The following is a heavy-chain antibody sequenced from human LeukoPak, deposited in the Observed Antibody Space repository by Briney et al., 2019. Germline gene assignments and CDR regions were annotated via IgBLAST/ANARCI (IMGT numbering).Heavy chain of an antibody. CDR3: ARDNSDSSGYFDY. J-gene: IGHJ4*02. D-gene: IGHD3-22*01. CDR2: IYYSGST. V-gene: IGHV4-31*03. CDR1: GGSISSGGYY. Sequence: SETLSLTCTVSGGSISSGGYYWSWIRQHPGKGLEWIRYIYYSGSTYYNPSLKSRVTISVDTSKNQFSLKLSSVTAADTAVYYCARDNSDSSGYFDYWGQGTLVTVSS.